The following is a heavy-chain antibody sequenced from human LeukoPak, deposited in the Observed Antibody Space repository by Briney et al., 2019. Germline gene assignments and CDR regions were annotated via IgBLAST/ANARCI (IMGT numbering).Heavy chain of an antibody. J-gene: IGHJ4*02. CDR1: GGSISSYY. Sequence: KSSETLSLTCTVSGGSISSYYWSWIRQPPGKGLEWIGYIFYSGSTNYNPSLKSRVAISVDTSKNQFSLKLSSVTAADTAVYYCATTANSSGWFGYWGQGTLVTVSS. V-gene: IGHV4-59*08. D-gene: IGHD6-19*01. CDR3: ATTANSSGWFGY. CDR2: IFYSGST.